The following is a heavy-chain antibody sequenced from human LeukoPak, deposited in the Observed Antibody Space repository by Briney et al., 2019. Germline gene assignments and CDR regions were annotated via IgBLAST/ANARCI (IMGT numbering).Heavy chain of an antibody. V-gene: IGHV3-21*01. CDR3: ARDQGGSGGN. CDR1: GFTFSSYS. J-gene: IGHJ4*02. D-gene: IGHD3-10*01. Sequence: GGSLRLSCAASGFTFSSYSMHWVRQAPWKGLEWVSSISSSGTYIYYADSVKGRFTISRDNAKNSVHLQMNSPRAEDTAVYYCARDQGGSGGNWGQGTLVTVSS. CDR2: ISSSGTYI.